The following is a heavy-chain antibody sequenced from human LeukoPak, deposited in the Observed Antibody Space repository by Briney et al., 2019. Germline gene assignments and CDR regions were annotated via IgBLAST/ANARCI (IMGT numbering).Heavy chain of an antibody. CDR2: IIPIFGTA. CDR1: GGTFSSYA. D-gene: IGHD3-22*01. J-gene: IGHJ1*01. Sequence: SVKVSCKASGGTFSSYAISWVRQVPGQGLEWMGRIIPIFGTANYAQKFQGRVTITTDESTSTAYMELSSLRSEDTAVYYCARGIPDYYDSSGYYPAEYFQHWGQGTLVTVSS. CDR3: ARGIPDYYDSSGYYPAEYFQH. V-gene: IGHV1-69*05.